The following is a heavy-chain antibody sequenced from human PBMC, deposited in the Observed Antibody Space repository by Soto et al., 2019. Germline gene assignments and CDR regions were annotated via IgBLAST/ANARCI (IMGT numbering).Heavy chain of an antibody. Sequence: PGGSLRLSCTASGFIFGDYAMSWFRQAPGKGLEWVGFIRSKAYGGTTEYAASVKGRFTISRDDSKSIAYLQMNSLKTEDTAVYYCTRDQSSSWYFTHKYFDYWGQGTLVTVSS. V-gene: IGHV3-49*03. CDR2: IRSKAYGGTT. CDR1: GFIFGDYA. CDR3: TRDQSSSWYFTHKYFDY. J-gene: IGHJ4*02. D-gene: IGHD6-13*01.